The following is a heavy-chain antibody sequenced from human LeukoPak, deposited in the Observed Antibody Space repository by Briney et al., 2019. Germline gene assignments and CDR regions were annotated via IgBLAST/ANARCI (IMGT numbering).Heavy chain of an antibody. CDR1: GFTFSSYT. V-gene: IGHV3-30-3*01. D-gene: IGHD4-17*01. Sequence: GGSLRLSYAASGFTFSSYTMHWVRQAPGKGLEWVALISYDGTNKYYADSVKGRFTISRDNSENTLYLQMNSLRTEDTAVYYCARDSGYGDNGLDYWGQGTLVTVSS. CDR2: ISYDGTNK. CDR3: ARDSGYGDNGLDY. J-gene: IGHJ4*02.